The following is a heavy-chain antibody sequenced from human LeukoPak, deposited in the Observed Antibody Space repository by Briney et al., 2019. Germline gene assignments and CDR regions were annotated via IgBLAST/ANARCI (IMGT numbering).Heavy chain of an antibody. CDR2: IYYSGST. J-gene: IGHJ4*02. CDR1: GGSISSSSYY. Sequence: SETLSLTCTVSGGSISSSSYYWGWIRQPPGKGLEWIASIYYSGSTYYNPSLKSRVTISLDTSKNQFSLKLSSVTAADTAVYYCAGGYSYGLNYFGYWGQGTLVTVSS. V-gene: IGHV4-39*07. D-gene: IGHD5-18*01. CDR3: AGGYSYGLNYFGY.